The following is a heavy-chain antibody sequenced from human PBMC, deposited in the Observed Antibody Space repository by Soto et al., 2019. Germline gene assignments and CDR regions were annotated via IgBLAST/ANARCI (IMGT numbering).Heavy chain of an antibody. Sequence: QVQLAESGGSVVQPGRSLRISCAASGFSFSNHGMQWVRQAPGKGLEWVAVISYDGNVKYYTDSVKGRFTISRDNSQSTLFLQMDSLRPEDAAVYYCAKDLKVSGGFHGSLNYYYGMDVWGQGTTVTVSS. CDR2: ISYDGNVK. CDR1: GFSFSNHG. D-gene: IGHD3-10*01. J-gene: IGHJ6*02. V-gene: IGHV3-30*18. CDR3: AKDLKVSGGFHGSLNYYYGMDV.